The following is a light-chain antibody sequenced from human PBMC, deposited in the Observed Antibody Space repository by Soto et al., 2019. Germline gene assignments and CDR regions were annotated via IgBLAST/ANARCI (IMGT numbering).Light chain of an antibody. CDR3: QQFHNWPLT. CDR1: QSVSSN. V-gene: IGKV3-15*01. Sequence: EIVMTQSPATLSVSPGERATLSCRASQSVSSNLAWYQQKHGQAPRLLIYGASTRATGIPARFSGSGSGTEFTLTISSLQSEDFAVYYCQQFHNWPLTFAGGTKVEIK. J-gene: IGKJ4*01. CDR2: GAS.